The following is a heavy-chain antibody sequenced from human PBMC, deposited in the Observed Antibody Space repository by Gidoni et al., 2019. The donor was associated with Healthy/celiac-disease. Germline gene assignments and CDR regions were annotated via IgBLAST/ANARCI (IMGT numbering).Heavy chain of an antibody. CDR1: GGSISSYY. V-gene: IGHV4-59*01. D-gene: IGHD3-22*01. CDR2: IYYSGST. Sequence: QVQLQESGPGLVKPSETLSLTCTVSGGSISSYYWSWIRQPPGKGLEWIGYIYYSGSTNYNPSLKSRVTISVDTSKNQFSLKLSSVTAADTAEYYCARIAFYDSSGYHLGFDPWGQGTLVTVSS. J-gene: IGHJ5*02. CDR3: ARIAFYDSSGYHLGFDP.